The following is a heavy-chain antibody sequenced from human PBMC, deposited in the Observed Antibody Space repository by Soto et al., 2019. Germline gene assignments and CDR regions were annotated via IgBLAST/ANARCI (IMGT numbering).Heavy chain of an antibody. CDR2: ISYDGSNK. J-gene: IGHJ1*01. V-gene: IGHV3-30*03. D-gene: IGHD2-2*01. Sequence: GGSLRLSCAASGFTFSSYGMHWVRQAPGKGLEWVAVISYDGSNKYYADSVKGRFTISRDNSKNTLYLQMNSLRAEDTAGYYCTTDIVVVPAPGLREGPWAQGTLAPLSS. CDR1: GFTFSSYG. CDR3: TTDIVVVPAPGLREGP.